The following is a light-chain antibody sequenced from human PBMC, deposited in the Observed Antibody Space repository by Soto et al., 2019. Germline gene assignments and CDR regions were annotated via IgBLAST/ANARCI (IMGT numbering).Light chain of an antibody. CDR3: QQYDNSPLT. V-gene: IGKV3-20*01. J-gene: IGKJ4*01. CDR1: QPISSHNY. CDR2: GAS. Sequence: EIVLTQSPGTLSLSPGERATLSCRASQPISSHNYLAWYQQTPGQAPRVLIYGASRRATGISDRFSGSGSGTDVTLTISRLEPEDFAVYYCQQYDNSPLTFGGGTKVEIK.